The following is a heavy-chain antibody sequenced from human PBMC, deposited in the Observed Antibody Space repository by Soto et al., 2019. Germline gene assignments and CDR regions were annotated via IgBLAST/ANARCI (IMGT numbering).Heavy chain of an antibody. Sequence: SETLSLTCTVSGGSISSHYWSWIRQPAGKGLEWIGRIYTSGSTNYNPSLKSRVTMSVDTSKNQFSLKLSSVTAADTAVYYCAGAPGIAAAGTLDYWGQGTLVTVSS. CDR2: IYTSGST. CDR3: AGAPGIAAAGTLDY. CDR1: GGSISSHY. D-gene: IGHD6-13*01. J-gene: IGHJ4*02. V-gene: IGHV4-4*07.